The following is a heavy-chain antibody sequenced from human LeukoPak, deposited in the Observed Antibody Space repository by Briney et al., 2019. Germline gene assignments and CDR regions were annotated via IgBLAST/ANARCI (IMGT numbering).Heavy chain of an antibody. CDR1: GYTFTGYY. CDR2: INPNSGGT. D-gene: IGHD3-3*01. Sequence: EASVKVSCKASGYTFTGYYMHWVRQAPGQGLEWMGWINPNSGGTNYAQKFQGRVTMTRDTSISTAYMELSRLRSDDTAVYYCARDRSYDFWSGYPPYWYFDLLGRGTLVTVSS. V-gene: IGHV1-2*02. J-gene: IGHJ2*01. CDR3: ARDRSYDFWSGYPPYWYFDL.